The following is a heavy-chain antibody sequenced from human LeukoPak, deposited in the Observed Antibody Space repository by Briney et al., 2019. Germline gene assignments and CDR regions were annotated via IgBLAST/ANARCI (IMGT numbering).Heavy chain of an antibody. D-gene: IGHD6-19*01. CDR1: GGSFSGYY. Sequence: ASETLSLTCAVYGGSFSGYYWSWIRQPPGKGLEWIGYIYHSGSTYYNPSLKSRVTISVDRSKNQFSLKLSSVTAADTAVYYCARVQWLVRYNWFDPWGQGTLVTVSS. CDR2: IYHSGST. J-gene: IGHJ5*02. V-gene: IGHV4-34*01. CDR3: ARVQWLVRYNWFDP.